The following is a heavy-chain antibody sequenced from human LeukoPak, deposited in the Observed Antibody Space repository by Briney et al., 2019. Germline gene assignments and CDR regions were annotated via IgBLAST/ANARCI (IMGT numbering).Heavy chain of an antibody. V-gene: IGHV1-18*01. CDR2: ISAYNGNT. CDR3: ARERAAGQWLVGDFDY. J-gene: IGHJ4*02. D-gene: IGHD6-19*01. Sequence: ASVKVSCKASGYTFTSYGLSWVRQAPGQGLEWMGWISAYNGNTNYAQKFQGRVTITADESTSTAYMELSSLRSEDTAVYYCARERAAGQWLVGDFDYWGQGTLVTVSS. CDR1: GYTFTSYG.